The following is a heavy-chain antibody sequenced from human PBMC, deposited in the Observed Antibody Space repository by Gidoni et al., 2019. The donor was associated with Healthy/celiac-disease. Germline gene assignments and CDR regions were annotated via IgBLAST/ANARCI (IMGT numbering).Heavy chain of an antibody. CDR3: ARVYDFWSGYYSHYYYYMDV. V-gene: IGHV4-34*01. D-gene: IGHD3-3*01. J-gene: IGHJ6*03. Sequence: QVQLQQWGAGLLKPSETLSLTCAVYGGSFSGYYWSWIRQPPGKGLEWIGEIKHSGSTNYNPSLKSRVTISVDTSKNQFSLKLSSVTAADTAVYYCARVYDFWSGYYSHYYYYMDVWGKGTTVTVSS. CDR1: GGSFSGYY. CDR2: IKHSGST.